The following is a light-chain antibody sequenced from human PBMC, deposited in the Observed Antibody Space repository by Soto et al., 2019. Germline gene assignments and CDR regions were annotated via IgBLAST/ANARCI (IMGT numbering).Light chain of an antibody. J-gene: IGKJ5*01. Sequence: EIVLTQSPGTLSLSPGERATLSCRASQSVSSSYLAWYQHKPGQAPRLLIYGASTRATGIPARFSGSGSGTEFTLTISSLQSEDFAVYYCQQYYNWPPITFGQGTRLEIK. CDR3: QQYYNWPPIT. CDR2: GAS. V-gene: IGKV3-15*01. CDR1: QSVSSSY.